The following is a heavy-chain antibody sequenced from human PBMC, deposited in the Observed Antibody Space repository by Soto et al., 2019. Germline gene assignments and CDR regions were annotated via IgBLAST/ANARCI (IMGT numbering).Heavy chain of an antibody. CDR3: ARGGGGRDGYNSFDY. CDR1: GGSISSYY. Sequence: PSETLSLTCTVSGGSISSYYWSWIRQPPGRGLEWIGYIYYSGSTNYNPSLKSRVTISVDTSKNQFSLKLSSVTAADTAVYYCARGGGGRDGYNSFDYWGRGTLVTVSS. D-gene: IGHD5-12*01. V-gene: IGHV4-59*01. CDR2: IYYSGST. J-gene: IGHJ4*02.